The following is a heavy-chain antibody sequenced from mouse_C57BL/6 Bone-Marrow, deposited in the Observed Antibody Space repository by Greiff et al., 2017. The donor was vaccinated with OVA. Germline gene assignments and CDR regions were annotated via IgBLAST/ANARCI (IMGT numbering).Heavy chain of an antibody. CDR3: ARPGWERYFDV. V-gene: IGHV1-26*01. CDR1: GYTFTDYY. CDR2: INPNNGGT. D-gene: IGHD1-1*02. J-gene: IGHJ1*03. Sequence: EVQLQQSGPELVKPGASVKISCKASGYTFTDYYMNWVKQSHGKSLEWIGDINPNNGGTSYNQKFKGKVTLTVDKSSSTAYMELRSLTAEDSAVYYCARPGWERYFDVWGTGTSVTVSS.